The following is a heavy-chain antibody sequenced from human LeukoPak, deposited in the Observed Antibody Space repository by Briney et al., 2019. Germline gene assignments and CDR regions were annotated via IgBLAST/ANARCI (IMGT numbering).Heavy chain of an antibody. CDR3: ARDLWNFYDDSGYNRDFDS. J-gene: IGHJ5*01. V-gene: IGHV1-18*01. CDR2: IGTYGGDT. D-gene: IGHD3-22*01. CDR1: TSR. Sequence: EASVKVSCKATSRISWVRQAPGQGLEWMGWIGTYGGDTYYAQKFQGRITVTTDTSTSTVCMELRNLRSDDTAVYYCARDLWNFYDDSGYNRDFDSWGQGTLVTVSS.